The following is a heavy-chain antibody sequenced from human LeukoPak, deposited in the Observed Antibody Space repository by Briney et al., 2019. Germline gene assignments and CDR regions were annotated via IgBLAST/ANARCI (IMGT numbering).Heavy chain of an antibody. D-gene: IGHD5-12*01. J-gene: IGHJ5*02. CDR3: AKYSGYDSSWFDP. V-gene: IGHV3-7*03. CDR1: GFTFSGRW. Sequence: GGSLRLSCAASGFTFSGRWMSWVRQAPGKGLEWVANIKPDGSEKNYVDSVKGRFTISRDNAKSSLYLQMNSLRAEDTAVYYCAKYSGYDSSWFDPWGQGTLVTVSS. CDR2: IKPDGSEK.